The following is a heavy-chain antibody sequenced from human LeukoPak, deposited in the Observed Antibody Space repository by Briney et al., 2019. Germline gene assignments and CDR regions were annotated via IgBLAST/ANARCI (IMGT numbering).Heavy chain of an antibody. V-gene: IGHV3-21*06. Sequence: GGSLRLSCATSGFTFSAYSMNWVRHAPGKGLEWVANINGRGFSIHYADSIKGRFTISRDNTKDLLYLQMTSLRADDTALYYRTRDQPSSGWGFDSWGRGTLVIVSS. D-gene: IGHD6-19*01. CDR3: TRDQPSSGWGFDS. CDR1: GFTFSAYS. CDR2: INGRGFSI. J-gene: IGHJ4*02.